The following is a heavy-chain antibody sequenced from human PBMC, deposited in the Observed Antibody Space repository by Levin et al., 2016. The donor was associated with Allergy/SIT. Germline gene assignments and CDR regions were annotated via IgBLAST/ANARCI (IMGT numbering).Heavy chain of an antibody. CDR2: IYHNGNT. V-gene: IGHV4-30-2*05. D-gene: IGHD4-17*01. CDR3: ARDKITVTTDGKYYYYYYMDV. J-gene: IGHJ6*03. Sequence: WIRQPPGKGLEWIGYIYHNGNTYYNPSLKSRVTISVDTSKNQFSLKLSSVTAADTAVYYCARDKITVTTDGKYYYYYYMDVWGKGTTVTVSS.